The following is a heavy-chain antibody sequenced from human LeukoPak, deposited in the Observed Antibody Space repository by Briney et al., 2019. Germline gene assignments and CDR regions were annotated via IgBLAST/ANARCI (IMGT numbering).Heavy chain of an antibody. Sequence: GGSLRLSCAASGFTFSSYSMNWVRQAPGKGLEWVSSISSSSSYIYYADSVRGRFTISRDNAKNSLYLQMNSLRAEDTAVYYCTRYYGSGSPPFDYWGQGTLVTVSS. CDR3: TRYYGSGSPPFDY. D-gene: IGHD3-10*01. V-gene: IGHV3-21*01. CDR2: ISSSSSYI. CDR1: GFTFSSYS. J-gene: IGHJ4*02.